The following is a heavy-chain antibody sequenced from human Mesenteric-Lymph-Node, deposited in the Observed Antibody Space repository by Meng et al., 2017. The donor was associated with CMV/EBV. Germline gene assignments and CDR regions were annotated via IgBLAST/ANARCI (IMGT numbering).Heavy chain of an antibody. Sequence: TTYDVNWVRQATGQGLEWVGWMNPSSGNTGYAQKFQGRVTMTRNISISTAYMELSSLRSEDTAVYYCARGYYDVLTGYYSLYYFDYWGQGTLVTVSS. D-gene: IGHD3-9*01. J-gene: IGHJ4*02. CDR3: ARGYYDVLTGYYSLYYFDY. V-gene: IGHV1-8*01. CDR2: MNPSSGNT. CDR1: TTYD.